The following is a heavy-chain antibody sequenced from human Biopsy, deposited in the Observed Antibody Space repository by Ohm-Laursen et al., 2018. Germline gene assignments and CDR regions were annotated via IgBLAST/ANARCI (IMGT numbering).Heavy chain of an antibody. CDR3: ARDPLNGHKHFDY. V-gene: IGHV1-2*02. CDR1: SYAFTDYN. Sequence: AASVKVSCKASSYAFTDYNIHWMRQAPGQGLKWLGYINCKTGATNYAQKFQGTVTMTRDTSISTAYLALGSLRSADTAIYYCARDPLNGHKHFDYWGQGSLVTVSS. CDR2: INCKTGAT. D-gene: IGHD2-8*01. J-gene: IGHJ4*02.